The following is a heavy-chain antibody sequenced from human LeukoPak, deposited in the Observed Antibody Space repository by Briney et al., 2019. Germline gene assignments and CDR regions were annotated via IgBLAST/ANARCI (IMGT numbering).Heavy chain of an antibody. CDR3: AKDPRRYSRTGGYFDY. Sequence: GGSLRLSCAASGFIFNSYGMHWVRQAPGKGLEWVAFIRYDGSNKYYADSVKGRFTISRDNSKNTLYLQMNSLRTEDTAVYYCAKDPRRYSRTGGYFDYWGQGTLVTVSS. D-gene: IGHD6-13*01. CDR1: GFIFNSYG. V-gene: IGHV3-30*02. CDR2: IRYDGSNK. J-gene: IGHJ4*02.